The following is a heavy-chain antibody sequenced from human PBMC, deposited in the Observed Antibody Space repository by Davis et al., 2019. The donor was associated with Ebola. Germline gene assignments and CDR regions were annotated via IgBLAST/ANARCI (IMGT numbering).Heavy chain of an antibody. V-gene: IGHV3-30*04. J-gene: IGHJ6*04. Sequence: GESLKISCAASGFTFSSYAMHWVRQAPGKGLEWVAVISYDGSNKYYADSVKGRFTISRDNSKNTLYLQMSSLRAEDTAVYYCARVGMGVQSSGSLLLSAYYYYGMDVWGKGTTVTVSS. CDR2: ISYDGSNK. CDR3: ARVGMGVQSSGSLLLSAYYYYGMDV. CDR1: GFTFSSYA. D-gene: IGHD3-10*01.